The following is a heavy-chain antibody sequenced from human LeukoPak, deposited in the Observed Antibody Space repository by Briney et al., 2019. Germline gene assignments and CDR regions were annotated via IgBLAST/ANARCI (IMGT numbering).Heavy chain of an antibody. CDR2: IRYDGSNK. V-gene: IGHV3-30*02. CDR1: GFTFKNHG. D-gene: IGHD3-22*01. J-gene: IGHJ4*02. Sequence: GGSLRLSCAVSGFTFKNHGMHRVRQAPGKGLEWVAFIRYDGSNKYYADSVKGRFTISRDNSKNTLYLQMNSLRAEDTAVYYCAKKGYYDGSGYYMYYFDHWGQGTLVTVSS. CDR3: AKKGYYDGSGYYMYYFDH.